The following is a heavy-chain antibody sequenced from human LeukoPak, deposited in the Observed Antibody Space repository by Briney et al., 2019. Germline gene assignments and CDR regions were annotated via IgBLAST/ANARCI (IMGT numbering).Heavy chain of an antibody. D-gene: IGHD1-26*01. Sequence: PGGSLRLSCAASGFTFSSYWMHWVRQAPGKGLVWVSRINSDGSSTSYADSVKGRFTISRDNAKNTLYLQKNSLRAEDTAVYYCAREEGIVGATGPGAFDIWGQGTMVTVSS. CDR1: GFTFSSYW. J-gene: IGHJ3*02. V-gene: IGHV3-74*01. CDR2: INSDGSST. CDR3: AREEGIVGATGPGAFDI.